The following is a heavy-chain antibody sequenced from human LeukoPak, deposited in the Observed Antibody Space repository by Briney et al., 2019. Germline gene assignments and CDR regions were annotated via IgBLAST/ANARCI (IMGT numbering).Heavy chain of an antibody. D-gene: IGHD6-13*01. Sequence: SETLSLTCTVSGASINSYYWSWIRQPPGKGLEWIGCIYDSGSTDYNPSLKSRVTISVDTSKNQFSLKLTSVTAADTAMYYCARTSSSWLWGQGTLFTVSS. CDR1: GASINSYY. J-gene: IGHJ4*02. CDR2: IYDSGST. CDR3: ARTSSSWL. V-gene: IGHV4-59*01.